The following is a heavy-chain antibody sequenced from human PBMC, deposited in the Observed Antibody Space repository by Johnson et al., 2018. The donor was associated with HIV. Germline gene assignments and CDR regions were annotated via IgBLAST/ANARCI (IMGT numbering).Heavy chain of an antibody. V-gene: IGHV3-7*01. J-gene: IGHJ3*02. CDR1: GFRFSNYW. D-gene: IGHD2-15*01. Sequence: VQLVGSGGGLVQPGGSLRLSCAASGFRFSNYWMSWVRQAPGKRLEWVANIKQDGNEKYSVDSVKGRFTVSRDNAKNSLYLQMNSLRVEDTAVYYCARDKYCSGGSCYLDALDIWGQGTMVIVSS. CDR2: IKQDGNEK. CDR3: ARDKYCSGGSCYLDALDI.